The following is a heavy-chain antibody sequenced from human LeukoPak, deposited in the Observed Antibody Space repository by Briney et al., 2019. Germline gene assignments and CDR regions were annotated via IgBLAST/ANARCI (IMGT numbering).Heavy chain of an antibody. CDR2: ISAYNGNT. J-gene: IGHJ4*02. CDR1: GYTFTSYG. CDR3: ARTGPDLWFGELEMPNDY. D-gene: IGHD3-10*01. V-gene: IGHV1-18*01. Sequence: ASVKVSCKASGYTFTSYGISWVRQAPGQGLEWMGWISAYNGNTNYAQKLQGRVTMTRDTSTSTVYMELSSLRSEDTAVYYCARTGPDLWFGELEMPNDYWGQGTLVTVSS.